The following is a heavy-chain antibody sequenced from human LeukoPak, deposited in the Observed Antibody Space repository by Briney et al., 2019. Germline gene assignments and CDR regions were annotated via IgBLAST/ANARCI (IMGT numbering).Heavy chain of an antibody. J-gene: IGHJ3*02. Sequence: GGSLRLSCAASGFTFSSYRMSWVRQAPGKGLEWVANIKQDGSEKYYVDSVKGRFTISRDNAKNSLYLQMNSLRAEDTAVYYCASVLVGAFDIWGQGTMVTVSS. CDR2: IKQDGSEK. V-gene: IGHV3-7*01. CDR1: GFTFSSYR. D-gene: IGHD2-15*01. CDR3: ASVLVGAFDI.